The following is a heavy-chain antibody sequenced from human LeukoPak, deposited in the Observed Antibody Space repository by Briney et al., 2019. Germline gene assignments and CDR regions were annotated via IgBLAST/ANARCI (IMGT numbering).Heavy chain of an antibody. CDR2: IYSNGIT. CDR1: VGSICIFY. J-gene: IGHJ2*01. Sequence: SETLSLTCTVSVGSICIFYSNCIRQPPGKGLEWIGYIYSNGITNYSPSLRSRGSISIATSKNQFSLRLTSLTAADTAIYYFALCAYYDPSRDSPRAGSCNLWGGGTLVTVSS. V-gene: IGHV4-4*08. CDR3: ALCAYYDPSRDSPRAGSCNL. D-gene: IGHD3-16*01.